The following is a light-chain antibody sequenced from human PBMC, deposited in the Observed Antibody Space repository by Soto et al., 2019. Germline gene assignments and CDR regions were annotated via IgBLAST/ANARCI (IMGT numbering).Light chain of an antibody. CDR2: LSS. Sequence: VLTQSPGTLSLSPGERATLSCWASQSIRSTHLAWYQQKPGQSPRLLIYLSSSRATGIPDRFSGSGSGTDFTLSISRLEPEDFAVYYCQQYDSSPYTFGQGTKLEIK. CDR3: QQYDSSPYT. CDR1: QSIRSTH. V-gene: IGKV3-20*01. J-gene: IGKJ2*01.